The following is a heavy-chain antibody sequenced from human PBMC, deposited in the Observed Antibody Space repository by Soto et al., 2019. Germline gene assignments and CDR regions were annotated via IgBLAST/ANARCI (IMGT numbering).Heavy chain of an antibody. CDR1: GFTFDDYA. V-gene: IGHV3-9*01. J-gene: IGHJ6*02. CDR2: ISWNSGSI. CDR3: AEEGRLLWFGEGANGMDV. D-gene: IGHD3-10*01. Sequence: PGGSLRLSCAASGFTFDDYAMHWVRQAPGKGLEWVSGISWNSGSIGYADSVKGRFTISRDNAKNSLYLQMNSLRAEDTALYYCAEEGRLLWFGEGANGMDVWGQGTTVTVSS.